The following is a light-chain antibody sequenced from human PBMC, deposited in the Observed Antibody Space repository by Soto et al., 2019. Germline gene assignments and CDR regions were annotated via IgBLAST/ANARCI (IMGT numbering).Light chain of an antibody. V-gene: IGLV1-44*01. Sequence: QAVVTQPPSASGTPGQRVTISCSGSNSNIGSNTVNWYQQLPGTAPKLLIFSNNQRPSGVPDRFSASKSGTSASLAISGLQSEDEADYYCAACDDSLNGCVFGTGTKLTVL. CDR3: AACDDSLNGCV. J-gene: IGLJ1*01. CDR2: SNN. CDR1: NSNIGSNT.